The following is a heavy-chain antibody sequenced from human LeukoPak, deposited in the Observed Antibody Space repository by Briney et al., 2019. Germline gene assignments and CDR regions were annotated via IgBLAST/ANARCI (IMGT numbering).Heavy chain of an antibody. Sequence: SGGSLRLSCAASGFTFSSYSMNWVRQAPGKGLEWVSSISSSSSYIYYADSVKGRFTISRDNAKNSLYLQMNSLRAEDTAVYYCARDRQLVRDYWGQGTLVTVSS. V-gene: IGHV3-21*01. J-gene: IGHJ4*02. D-gene: IGHD6-13*01. CDR1: GFTFSSYS. CDR3: ARDRQLVRDY. CDR2: ISSSSSYI.